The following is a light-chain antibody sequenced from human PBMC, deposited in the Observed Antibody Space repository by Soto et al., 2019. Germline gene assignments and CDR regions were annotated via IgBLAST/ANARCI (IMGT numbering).Light chain of an antibody. CDR2: DAS. J-gene: IGKJ5*01. CDR3: QQSYSTPPIT. Sequence: DIQMTQSPSTLSASVGDRVTITCRASQSISAWLAWYQQKPGKVPKLLIYDASSLQSGVPPRFSGSGSGTDFTLTISSLQPEDFATYYCQQSYSTPPITFGQGTRLEIK. V-gene: IGKV1-39*01. CDR1: QSISAW.